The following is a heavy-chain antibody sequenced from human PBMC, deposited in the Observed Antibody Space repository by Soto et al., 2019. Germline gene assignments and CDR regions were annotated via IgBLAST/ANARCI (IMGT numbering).Heavy chain of an antibody. D-gene: IGHD6-25*01. CDR2: IRSKAYGGAT. CDR1: GFSFVDYA. Sequence: GGSLRLSCTASGFSFVDYAMSWVRQAPGKGLEWVGFIRSKAYGGATEYAAAVKGRFTISRGDSRSIAYLQMNSLKTEDTAVYYCTRDYSSGLGYYFDYWGPGTLVTVSS. CDR3: TRDYSSGLGYYFDY. J-gene: IGHJ4*02. V-gene: IGHV3-49*04.